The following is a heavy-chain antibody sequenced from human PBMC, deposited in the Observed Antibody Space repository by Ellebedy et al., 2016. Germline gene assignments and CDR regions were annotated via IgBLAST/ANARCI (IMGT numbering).Heavy chain of an antibody. CDR1: GFPFVTFD. D-gene: IGHD7-27*01. V-gene: IGHV3-23*01. CDR3: VKGNWGDY. J-gene: IGHJ4*01. Sequence: GGSLRLSCAASGFPFVTFDMTWARQAPGKGLEWVAAIRRNGGGTYYADSVRGRFTISKDSSTNTLYLQMNSLRDEDTALYYCVKGNWGDYWGQGTLVTVSS. CDR2: IRRNGGGT.